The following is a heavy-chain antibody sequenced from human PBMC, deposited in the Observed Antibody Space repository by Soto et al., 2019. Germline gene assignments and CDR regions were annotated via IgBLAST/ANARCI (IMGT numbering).Heavy chain of an antibody. J-gene: IGHJ4*02. CDR2: ISGSGGST. Sequence: EVQLLESGGGLIQPGGSLRLSCAASGLTFSNYAMNWVRQAPGKGLEWVSAISGSGGSTHYADSVKGRFTISRDNSKNTLFLKMNSLRAEDTAIYYCAKGDSGYRYSDTYYFDYWGQGTLVTVSS. D-gene: IGHD5-18*01. CDR1: GLTFSNYA. CDR3: AKGDSGYRYSDTYYFDY. V-gene: IGHV3-23*01.